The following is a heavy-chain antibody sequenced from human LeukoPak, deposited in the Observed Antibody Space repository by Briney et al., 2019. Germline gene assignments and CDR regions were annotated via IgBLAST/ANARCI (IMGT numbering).Heavy chain of an antibody. CDR2: IRYDGSNK. CDR1: GFNFDDYG. Sequence: SGGSLRLSCAASGFNFDDYGMSWVRQAPGKGLEWVAFIRYDGSNKYYADSVKGRFTISRDNSKNTLYLQMNSLRAEDTAVYYCAKGVQYYYGSGSYGPLTFDYWGQGTLVTVSS. V-gene: IGHV3-30*02. CDR3: AKGVQYYYGSGSYGPLTFDY. J-gene: IGHJ4*02. D-gene: IGHD3-10*01.